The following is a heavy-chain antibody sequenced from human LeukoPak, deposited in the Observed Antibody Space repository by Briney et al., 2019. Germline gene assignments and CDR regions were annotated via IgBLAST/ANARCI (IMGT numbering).Heavy chain of an antibody. CDR3: ARDLYTMVRGVYFDY. Sequence: PGRSLRLSCSASGFTFSDYYMSWIRQAPGKGLEWVTYISSSGSTIYYADSVKGRFTISRDNAKNSLYLQMNSLRAEDTAVYYCARDLYTMVRGVYFDYWGQGTLVTVSS. V-gene: IGHV3-11*04. D-gene: IGHD3-10*01. CDR1: GFTFSDYY. CDR2: ISSSGSTI. J-gene: IGHJ4*02.